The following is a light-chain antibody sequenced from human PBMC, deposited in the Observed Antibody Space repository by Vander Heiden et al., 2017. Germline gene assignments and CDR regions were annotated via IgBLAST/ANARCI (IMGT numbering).Light chain of an antibody. CDR1: QSISSY. V-gene: IGKV1-39*01. CDR3: QQGDSTPRT. CDR2: AAS. J-gene: IGKJ2*01. Sequence: QRPQSPYYLSASVGDRVTITCRASQSISSYLNWYQQKPGKAPKLLIYAASRLQSGVPDRFSGSGSGTDFTLTISSLQPEDFATYYGQQGDSTPRTFGQGTKLEIK.